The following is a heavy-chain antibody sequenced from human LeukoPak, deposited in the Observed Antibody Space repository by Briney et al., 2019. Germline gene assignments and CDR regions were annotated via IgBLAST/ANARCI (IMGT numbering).Heavy chain of an antibody. CDR1: GGSINSGGYS. CDR2: IYRGGST. J-gene: IGHJ4*02. V-gene: IGHV4-30-2*01. D-gene: IGHD2-15*01. Sequence: PSETLSLTCAVSGGSINSGGYSWSWIRQPPGKGLEWIGYIYRGGSTYYNPSLKSRVTISVDRSKNQFSLRLTSVTAADTAVYYCARAPDCSGGSCYSPFFDYWGQGPLATVSS. CDR3: ARAPDCSGGSCYSPFFDY.